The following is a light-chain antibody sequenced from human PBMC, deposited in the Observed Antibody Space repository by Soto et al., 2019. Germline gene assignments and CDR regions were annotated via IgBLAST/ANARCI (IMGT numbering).Light chain of an antibody. CDR2: EVT. V-gene: IGLV2-8*01. CDR3: SSYAGSNNLV. Sequence: QSALTQPPSASGSPGQSVTISCTGTSSDVGGYNYVSWYQQHPGKAPKLMIHEVTKRPSGVPDRFSGSKSGNTASLTVSGLQAEDEADYYCSSYAGSNNLVFGGGTTLTVL. J-gene: IGLJ2*01. CDR1: SSDVGGYNY.